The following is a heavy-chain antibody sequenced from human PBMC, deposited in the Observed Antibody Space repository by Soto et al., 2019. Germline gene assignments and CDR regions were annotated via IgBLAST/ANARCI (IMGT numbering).Heavy chain of an antibody. D-gene: IGHD3-16*01. CDR2: IYYSGST. J-gene: IGHJ6*02. V-gene: IGHV4-31*03. CDR1: GGSISSGGYY. CDR3: ARGTYMAGWGGMDV. Sequence: KPSETLSLTCTVSGGSISSGGYYWSWIRQHPGKGLEWIGYIYYSGSTYYSPSLKSRVTISVDTSKNQFSLKLSSVTAADTAVYYCARGTYMAGWGGMDVWGQGTTVTVSS.